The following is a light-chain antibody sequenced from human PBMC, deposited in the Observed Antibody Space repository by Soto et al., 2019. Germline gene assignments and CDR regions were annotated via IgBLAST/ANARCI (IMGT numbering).Light chain of an antibody. V-gene: IGKV3-15*01. J-gene: IGKJ2*01. CDR3: XXYNAWPXYT. CDR1: QSVSSS. Sequence: ETVMTQSPATLSVSPGERATLSCRASQSVSSSLAWYQQKPGQAPRLLIYGASTRATGIPARFSGSGSGTDFTLTISSLXSXXXXXXXXXXYNAWPXYTFGQGTKLEIK. CDR2: GAS.